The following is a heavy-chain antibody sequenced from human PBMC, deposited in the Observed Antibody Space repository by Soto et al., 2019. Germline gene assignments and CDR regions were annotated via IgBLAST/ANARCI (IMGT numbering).Heavy chain of an antibody. CDR1: GFTFSRYW. V-gene: IGHV3-7*01. Sequence: GWSLRLSCAASGFTFSRYWMNLVRQAPGKGLEWVANIKQDGTEKNYVDSVKGRFTISRDKARNSLYLQMDSLRAEDTAVYFCARGDTPMITGMDSFDIWGQGTMVTVSS. CDR3: ARGDTPMITGMDSFDI. CDR2: IKQDGTEK. J-gene: IGHJ3*02. D-gene: IGHD5-18*01.